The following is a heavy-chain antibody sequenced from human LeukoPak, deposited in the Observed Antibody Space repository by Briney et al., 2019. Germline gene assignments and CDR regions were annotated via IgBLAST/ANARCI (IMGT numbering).Heavy chain of an antibody. D-gene: IGHD3-10*01. CDR2: ISSSSSYI. J-gene: IGHJ6*03. Sequence: GGSLRLSCAASGFTFSSYSMNWVRQAPGKGLEWVSSISSSSSYIYYADSVKGRFTISRDNAKNSLYLQMNSLRAEDTAVYYCAKGLGPFRGTCYMDVWGKGTTVTISS. V-gene: IGHV3-21*01. CDR3: AKGLGPFRGTCYMDV. CDR1: GFTFSSYS.